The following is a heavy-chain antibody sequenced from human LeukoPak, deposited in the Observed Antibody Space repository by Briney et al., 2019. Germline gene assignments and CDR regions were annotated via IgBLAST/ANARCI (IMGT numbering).Heavy chain of an antibody. V-gene: IGHV3-53*01. D-gene: IGHD6-13*01. CDR3: ARGHPHSSSYYGSLDF. Sequence: GPLSLSCAASGFPVGSNYLSWVRQLPGKGLEWVSVIYSGDTTYYADSVKGRFTISRDNSKNTLYLQMNSLRVEDTAVYFCARGHPHSSSYYGSLDFWGQGTLVTVSS. J-gene: IGHJ4*02. CDR1: GFPVGSNY. CDR2: IYSGDTT.